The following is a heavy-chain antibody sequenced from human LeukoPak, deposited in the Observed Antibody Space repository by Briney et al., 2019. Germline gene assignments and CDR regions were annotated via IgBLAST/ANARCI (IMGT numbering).Heavy chain of an antibody. D-gene: IGHD3-22*01. Sequence: GSLRLSCAASGFTFSSYGIHWVRQAPGKGLEWVAFILYDGSDKYYADSVKGRFTLSRDNSKNTLYLQMNSLRAEDTAVYHCARDRQYYYDSSGYSEKNWFDPWGQGTLVTVSS. CDR1: GFTFSSYG. CDR3: ARDRQYYYDSSGYSEKNWFDP. CDR2: ILYDGSDK. V-gene: IGHV3-30*02. J-gene: IGHJ5*02.